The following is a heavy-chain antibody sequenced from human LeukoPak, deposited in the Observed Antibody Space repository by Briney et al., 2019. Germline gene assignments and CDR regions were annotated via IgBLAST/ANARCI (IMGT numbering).Heavy chain of an antibody. CDR1: GYTLTELS. J-gene: IGHJ4*02. D-gene: IGHD3-16*01. Sequence: ASVKVSCKVSGYTLTELSMHWVRQAPGKGLEWVGGFDREVGETIYAQKFQGRVTMTEDTSTDTAYMELSSLRSEDTAVYYCASQPYDYVWGSHLGGIDYWGQGTLVTVSS. V-gene: IGHV1-24*01. CDR3: ASQPYDYVWGSHLGGIDY. CDR2: FDREVGET.